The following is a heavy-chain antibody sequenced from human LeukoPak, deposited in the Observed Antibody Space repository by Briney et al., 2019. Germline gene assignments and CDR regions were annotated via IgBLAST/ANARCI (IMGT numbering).Heavy chain of an antibody. CDR2: IIPLFGTA. CDR1: GYTFTSYG. Sequence: SVKVSCKASGYTFTSYGISWVRQAPGQGLEWMGGIIPLFGTANYAQKFLGRVTITADESTTTTYMELTSLKSEDTAVYYCAREWAGYGSGSYYYYWGQGTLVTVSS. J-gene: IGHJ4*02. V-gene: IGHV1-69*13. D-gene: IGHD3-10*01. CDR3: AREWAGYGSGSYYYY.